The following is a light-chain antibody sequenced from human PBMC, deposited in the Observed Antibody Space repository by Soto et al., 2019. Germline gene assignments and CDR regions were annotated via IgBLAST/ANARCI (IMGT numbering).Light chain of an antibody. CDR3: QQSYNTPWT. Sequence: DIVMTQSPDSLAVSLGERATINCKSSQSVLYSSNNKNYLAWYQQKPGKAPKVLIYAASNLQDGVPSRFSGSGSGTSFTLTIRSLRPEDFATYFCQQSYNTPWTFGQGTKVDIK. CDR1: QSVLYSSNNKNY. V-gene: IGKV4-1*01. J-gene: IGKJ1*01. CDR2: AAS.